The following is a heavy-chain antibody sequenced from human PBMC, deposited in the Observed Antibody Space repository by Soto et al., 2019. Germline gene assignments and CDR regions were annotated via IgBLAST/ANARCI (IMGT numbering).Heavy chain of an antibody. V-gene: IGHV1-18*01. CDR2: ISVYSGNT. CDR3: ARDRSPYYYDSSGYPHY. D-gene: IGHD3-22*01. J-gene: IGHJ4*02. Sequence: ASVKVSCTASGDTFTNYGFSWVRQAPGQGLEWMGWISVYSGNTNYAQNVQGRVTMTTDTSTSTAYMELRSLRSDDTAVYYCARDRSPYYYDSSGYPHYWGQGTLVTVSS. CDR1: GDTFTNYG.